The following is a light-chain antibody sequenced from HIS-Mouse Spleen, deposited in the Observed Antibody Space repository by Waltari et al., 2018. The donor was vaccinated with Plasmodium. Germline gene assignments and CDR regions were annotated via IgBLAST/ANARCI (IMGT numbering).Light chain of an antibody. CDR3: QSADSSGTYQV. V-gene: IGLV3-25*03. CDR1: ALSTQY. Sequence: SYELTQPPSVSVSPGKTARIPCSGDALSTQYAYWYQQKPGQAPVLVIYKDSERPSGIPERFSGSSSGTTVTLTISGVQAEDEADYYCQSADSSGTYQVFGGGTKLTVL. J-gene: IGLJ2*01. CDR2: KDS.